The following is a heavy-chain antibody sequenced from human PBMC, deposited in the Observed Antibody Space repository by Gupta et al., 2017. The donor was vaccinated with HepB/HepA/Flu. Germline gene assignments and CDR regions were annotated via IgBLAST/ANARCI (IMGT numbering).Heavy chain of an antibody. Sequence: EVQLVESGGGLVQPGGSLRLSCAASGFNFSNYWMNWVRQAPGKGLEWVANIGQDGSEKYYVDSVKGRFTISRDNANNSLFLQMNSLRVEDTAVYYCARDYSGGWFSVYWGQGTLVTVSS. CDR3: ARDYSGGWFSVY. J-gene: IGHJ4*02. CDR2: IGQDGSEK. D-gene: IGHD6-19*01. CDR1: GFNFSNYW. V-gene: IGHV3-7*01.